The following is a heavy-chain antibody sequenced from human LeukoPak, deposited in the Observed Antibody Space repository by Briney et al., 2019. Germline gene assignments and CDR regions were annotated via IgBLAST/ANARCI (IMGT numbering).Heavy chain of an antibody. Sequence: SETLSLTCTVSGGSISSSSYYWGWIRQPPGKGLEWIGSIYYSGSTYYNPSLKSRVTISVDTSKNQFSLKLSSVTAADTAVYYCARSYHYYAYFDYWGQGTLVTVSS. CDR3: ARSYHYYAYFDY. CDR2: IYYSGST. CDR1: GGSISSSSYY. D-gene: IGHD3-22*01. V-gene: IGHV4-39*01. J-gene: IGHJ4*02.